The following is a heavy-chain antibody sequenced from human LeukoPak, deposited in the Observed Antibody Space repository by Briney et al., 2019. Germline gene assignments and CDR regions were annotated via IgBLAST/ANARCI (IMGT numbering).Heavy chain of an antibody. CDR3: ARRMRGEWELVKGLHYYYGMDV. J-gene: IGHJ6*02. Sequence: GESLKISCKGSGYSFTSYWIGWVRQMPGKGLEWMGIIYPVDSDTRYSPSFQGQVTISADKSISTAYLQWSSLKAADSAMYYCARRMRGEWELVKGLHYYYGMDVWGQGTTVTVSS. D-gene: IGHD1-26*01. CDR1: GYSFTSYW. CDR2: IYPVDSDT. V-gene: IGHV5-51*01.